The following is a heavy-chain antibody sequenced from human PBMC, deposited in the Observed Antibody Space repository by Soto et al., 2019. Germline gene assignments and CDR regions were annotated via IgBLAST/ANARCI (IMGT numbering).Heavy chain of an antibody. CDR3: AHRLDGPIVVVPAAFDY. V-gene: IGHV2-5*02. Sequence: GSGPTLVNPTQTLTLTCTFSGFSLSTSGVGVGWIRQPPGKALEWLALIYWDDDKRYSPSLKSRLTITKDTSKNQVVLTMTNMDPVDTATYYCAHRLDGPIVVVPAAFDYWGQGTLVTVS. CDR1: GFSLSTSGVG. CDR2: IYWDDDK. J-gene: IGHJ4*02. D-gene: IGHD2-2*01.